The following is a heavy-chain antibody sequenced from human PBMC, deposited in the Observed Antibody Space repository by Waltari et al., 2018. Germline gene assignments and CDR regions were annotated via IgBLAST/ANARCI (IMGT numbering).Heavy chain of an antibody. CDR3: AKGDPFDY. CDR1: GFTFSSYC. J-gene: IGHJ4*02. CDR2: IWYDGSNK. V-gene: IGHV3-30*18. Sequence: QVQLVESGGGVVQPGRSLRLSCAASGFTFSSYCMHWVRQAPGKGLEWVAVIWYDGSNKYYADSVKGRFTISRDNSKNTLYLQMNSLRAEDTAMYYCAKGDPFDYWGQGTLVTVSS.